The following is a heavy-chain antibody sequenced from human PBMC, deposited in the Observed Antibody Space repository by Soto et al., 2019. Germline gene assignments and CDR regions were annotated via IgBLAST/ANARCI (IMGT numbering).Heavy chain of an antibody. CDR1: AYIFVNYG. D-gene: IGHD3-9*01. CDR2: ISAYNGNT. Sequence: ASVKVSCKASAYIFVNYGISWVRQAPGQGLEWMGWISAYNGNTKYAQQFQGRVTMTRDTSTSTAYMGLGSLRSDDTAVYYCARDKDVFIGYYLDYWGQGTLVTVSS. J-gene: IGHJ4*02. V-gene: IGHV1-18*01. CDR3: ARDKDVFIGYYLDY.